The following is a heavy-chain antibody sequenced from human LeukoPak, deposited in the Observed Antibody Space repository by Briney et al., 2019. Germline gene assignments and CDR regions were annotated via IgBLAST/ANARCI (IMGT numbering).Heavy chain of an antibody. V-gene: IGHV3-7*03. CDR3: AHESLTRTFHV. CDR2: IKEDGSER. CDR1: AFIFSGHW. D-gene: IGHD3-9*01. Sequence: GGSLRLSCEGSAFIFSGHWMNWVRQTPGKGLEWVASIKEDGSERQYVDSVKGRFSISRDNTKGSLFLQLNSLRAEDTAVYYCAHESLTRTFHVWGQGTTVTVSS. J-gene: IGHJ6*02.